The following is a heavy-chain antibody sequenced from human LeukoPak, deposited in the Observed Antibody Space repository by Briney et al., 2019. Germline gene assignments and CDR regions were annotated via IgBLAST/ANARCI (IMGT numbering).Heavy chain of an antibody. D-gene: IGHD1/OR15-1a*01. J-gene: IGHJ4*02. V-gene: IGHV4-31*03. CDR1: GGSISSGGYY. Sequence: SETLSLTCTVSGGSISSGGYYWSWIRQHPGKGLEWIGYIYYSGSTYYNPSLKSRVTISVDTSKIQFSLKLSSVTAADTAVYYCARNRVSGYFDYWGQGTLVTVSS. CDR2: IYYSGST. CDR3: ARNRVSGYFDY.